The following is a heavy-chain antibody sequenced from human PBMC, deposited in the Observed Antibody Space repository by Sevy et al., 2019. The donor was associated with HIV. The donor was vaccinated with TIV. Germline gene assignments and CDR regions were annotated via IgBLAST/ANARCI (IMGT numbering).Heavy chain of an antibody. CDR2: ISYDGSNT. CDR3: ARGMVSGYCNGGTCYSDY. J-gene: IGHJ4*02. CDR1: GFTFSRYT. Sequence: GGSLRLSCAASGFTFSRYTMHWVRQTPVKGLEWVAIISYDGSNTYYANSVRGRFTNSRDTSKNTLYLQMNSLRPEDTAVYYCARGMVSGYCNGGTCYSDYWGQGTLVTVSS. D-gene: IGHD2-15*01. V-gene: IGHV3-30-3*01.